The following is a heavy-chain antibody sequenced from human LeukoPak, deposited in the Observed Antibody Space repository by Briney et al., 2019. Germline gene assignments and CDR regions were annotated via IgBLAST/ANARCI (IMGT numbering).Heavy chain of an antibody. Sequence: GGSLRLSCAASGFTFGIYYMSWVRQAPGKGLEWVSVISGSGGSTYYADSVKGRFTISRDNSKNTLYLQMNSLSDDDTALYYCAKYTSRGYSYGSYDYWGQGTLVTVSS. CDR1: GFTFGIYY. CDR3: AKYTSRGYSYGSYDY. D-gene: IGHD5-18*01. J-gene: IGHJ4*02. CDR2: ISGSGGST. V-gene: IGHV3-23*01.